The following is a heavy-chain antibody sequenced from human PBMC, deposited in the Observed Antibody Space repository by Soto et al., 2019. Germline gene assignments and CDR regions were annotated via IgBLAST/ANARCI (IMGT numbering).Heavy chain of an antibody. CDR3: AREFKFPRWEILRYFDY. V-gene: IGHV4-4*07. D-gene: IGHD1-26*01. CDR1: AGSISSYY. CDR2: IYTSGST. Sequence: PSETLSLTCTVSAGSISSYYWSWIRQPAGKGLEWIWRIYTSGSTNYNPSLKSRVTMSVDTSKNQFSLKLSSVTAADTAVYYCAREFKFPRWEILRYFDYWGQGTLVTVSS. J-gene: IGHJ4*02.